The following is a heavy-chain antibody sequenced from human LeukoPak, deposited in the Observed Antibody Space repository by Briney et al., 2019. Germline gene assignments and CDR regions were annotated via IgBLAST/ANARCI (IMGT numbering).Heavy chain of an antibody. D-gene: IGHD3-3*01. V-gene: IGHV4-4*07. J-gene: IGHJ4*02. CDR3: ARDGPPYYDFWSGYSHFDY. Sequence: SETLSLTCTVSGGSISSYYWSWIRQPAGKGLEWIGRIYTSGSTNYNPSLKSRVTLSVDTSKNQFSLKLSSVTAADAAVYYCARDGPPYYDFWSGYSHFDYWGQGTLVTVSS. CDR2: IYTSGST. CDR1: GGSISSYY.